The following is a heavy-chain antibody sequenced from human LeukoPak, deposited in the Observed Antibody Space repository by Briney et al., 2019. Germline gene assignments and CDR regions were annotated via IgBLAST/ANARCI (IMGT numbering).Heavy chain of an antibody. V-gene: IGHV3-23*01. CDR3: AKDSVAMYYYHSSGYRNNWFDP. D-gene: IGHD3-22*01. J-gene: IGHJ5*02. Sequence: GGSLRLSCAASGFTFSSYAMSWVRQAPGKGLEWVSAISGSGSSTYYADSVKGRFTISRDNSKNTLYLQMNSLRAEDTAVYYCAKDSVAMYYYHSSGYRNNWFDPWGQGTLVTVSS. CDR1: GFTFSSYA. CDR2: ISGSGSST.